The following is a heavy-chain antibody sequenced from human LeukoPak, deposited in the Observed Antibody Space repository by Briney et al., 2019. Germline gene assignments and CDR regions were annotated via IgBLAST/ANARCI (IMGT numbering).Heavy chain of an antibody. V-gene: IGHV1-18*01. CDR2: ISAYNGNT. CDR1: GYTFTSYG. D-gene: IGHD3-16*02. CDR3: ARESRYDYVWGSYRSNWFDP. J-gene: IGHJ5*02. Sequence: ASVKVSCKASGYTFTSYGISWVRQAPGQGLEWMGWISAYNGNTNYAQKLQGRVTTTTDTSTSTAYMELRSLRSDDTAVYYCARESRYDYVWGSYRSNWFDPWGQGTLVTVSS.